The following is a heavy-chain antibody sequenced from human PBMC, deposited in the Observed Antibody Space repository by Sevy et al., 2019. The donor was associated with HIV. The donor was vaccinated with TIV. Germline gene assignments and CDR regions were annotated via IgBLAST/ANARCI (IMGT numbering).Heavy chain of an antibody. CDR1: GFTVSSNY. J-gene: IGHJ6*02. CDR2: IYSGGST. Sequence: GGSLRLSCAASGFTVSSNYMSWVRQAPGKGLEWVSVIYSGGSTYYADSVKGRFTISRDNSKNTQYLQMNSLRAEDTAVYYCARERVNCGDYCYYGMDVWGQGTTVTVSS. D-gene: IGHD4-17*01. V-gene: IGHV3-53*01. CDR3: ARERVNCGDYCYYGMDV.